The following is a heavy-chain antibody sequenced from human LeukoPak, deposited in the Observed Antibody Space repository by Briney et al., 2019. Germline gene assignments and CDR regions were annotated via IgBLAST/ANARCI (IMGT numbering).Heavy chain of an antibody. V-gene: IGHV4-61*02. CDR2: IYSSGTT. D-gene: IGHD3-9*01. J-gene: IGHJ4*02. CDR3: ARESDLSRYDRTDY. Sequence: SQTLSLTRAVSGGSISSGDYYWSWIRQPAGKGLEWIGRIYSSGTTTYNPSLKSRVSISADTSKNQYSLRLTSVTVADTAVYFCARESDLSRYDRTDYRGRGTLVTVSS. CDR1: GGSISSGDYY.